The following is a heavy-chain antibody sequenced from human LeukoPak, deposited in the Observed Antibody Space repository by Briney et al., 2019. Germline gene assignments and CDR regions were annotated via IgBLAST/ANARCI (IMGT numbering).Heavy chain of an antibody. Sequence: GGSLRLSCAASGFTFSSYAMSWVRQAPGKGLEWVSSISSSSSYIYYADSVKGRFTISRDNAKNSLYLQMNSLRAEDTAVYYCARVGAYGDYVDYWGQGTLVTVSS. J-gene: IGHJ4*02. D-gene: IGHD4-17*01. V-gene: IGHV3-21*01. CDR2: ISSSSSYI. CDR3: ARVGAYGDYVDY. CDR1: GFTFSSYA.